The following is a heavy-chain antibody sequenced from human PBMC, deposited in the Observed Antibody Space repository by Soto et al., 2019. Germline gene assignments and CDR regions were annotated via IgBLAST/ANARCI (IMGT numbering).Heavy chain of an antibody. CDR3: ARHGGYFDWLLPNYPDY. Sequence: CKGSGYSFTSYWVGRVRQMPGKGLEWMGIIYPGDSDTRYSPSFQGQVTISADKSISTAYLQWSSLKASDTAMYYCARHGGYFDWLLPNYPDYWGQGTLVTVSS. CDR1: GYSFTSYW. CDR2: IYPGDSDT. V-gene: IGHV5-51*01. J-gene: IGHJ4*02. D-gene: IGHD3-9*01.